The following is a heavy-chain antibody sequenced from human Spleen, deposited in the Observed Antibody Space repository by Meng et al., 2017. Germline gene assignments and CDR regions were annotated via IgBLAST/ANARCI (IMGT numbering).Heavy chain of an antibody. CDR2: TYHSGNT. CDR1: GFSISSGYY. CDR3: ARYVRGSYFFDY. J-gene: IGHJ4*02. V-gene: IGHV4-38-2*02. D-gene: IGHD3-10*02. Sequence: PQSLTLSCTVTGFSISSGYYWGWIRQPPGKGLEWIGSTYHSGNTYYNPSLKSRVTISMDTSKNQFSLKLSSVTAAYTAVYSCARYVRGSYFFDYWGQGTLVTVSS.